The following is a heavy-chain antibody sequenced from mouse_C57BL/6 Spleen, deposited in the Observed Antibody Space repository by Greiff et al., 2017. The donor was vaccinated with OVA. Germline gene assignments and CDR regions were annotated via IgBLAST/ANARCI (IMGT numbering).Heavy chain of an antibody. J-gene: IGHJ2*01. Sequence: VQLQQSGPELVKPGDSVKISCKASGYSFTGYFMNWVMQSHGKSLEWIGRINPYNGDTFYNQKFKGKATLTVDKSSSTAHMELRSLTSEDSAVYYCARGYYGSSDFDYWGQGTTRTVSS. CDR2: INPYNGDT. CDR3: ARGYYGSSDFDY. D-gene: IGHD1-1*01. V-gene: IGHV1-20*01. CDR1: GYSFTGYF.